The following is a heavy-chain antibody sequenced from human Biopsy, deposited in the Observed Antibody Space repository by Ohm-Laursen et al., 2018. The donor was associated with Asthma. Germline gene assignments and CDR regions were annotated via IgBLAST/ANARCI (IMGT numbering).Heavy chain of an antibody. J-gene: IGHJ4*02. Sequence: SLRLSCAASGFAVSRDHMFWVRQAPGKGLEWVSVIYSGGTSHTADSARGRFTISRDYSKNTLYLQMHSRRAEDTAVYYCARGDSSNWSHYYFDYWGQGTLVTVSS. CDR3: ARGDSSNWSHYYFDY. CDR1: GFAVSRDH. D-gene: IGHD3-22*01. V-gene: IGHV3-53*01. CDR2: IYSGGTS.